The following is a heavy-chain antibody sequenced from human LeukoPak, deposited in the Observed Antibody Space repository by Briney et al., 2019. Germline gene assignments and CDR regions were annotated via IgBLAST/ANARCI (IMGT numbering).Heavy chain of an antibody. Sequence: SVKVSCKASGGTFSSYAISWVRQAPGQGLEWMGGIIPIFGTANYAQKFQGRVTITADESTSTAYMELSSLRSEDTAVYYCARAIPYGSGSYRRWFDPWGQGTLVTVSS. CDR3: ARAIPYGSGSYRRWFDP. V-gene: IGHV1-69*13. CDR1: GGTFSSYA. CDR2: IIPIFGTA. D-gene: IGHD3-10*01. J-gene: IGHJ5*02.